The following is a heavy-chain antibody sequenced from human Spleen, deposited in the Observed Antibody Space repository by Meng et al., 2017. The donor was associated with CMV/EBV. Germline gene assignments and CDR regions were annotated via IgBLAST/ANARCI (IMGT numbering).Heavy chain of an antibody. J-gene: IGHJ2*01. CDR1: GFTFSSYA. V-gene: IGHV3-23*01. CDR2: ISGSGGST. D-gene: IGHD6-13*01. CDR3: AKARIAAGGWYFDL. Sequence: DSGFTFSSYAMSWVRQAPGKGLEWVSAISGSGGSTYYADSVKGRFTISRDNSKNTLYLQMNNLRAEDTAVYYCAKARIAAGGWYFDLWGRGTLVTVSS.